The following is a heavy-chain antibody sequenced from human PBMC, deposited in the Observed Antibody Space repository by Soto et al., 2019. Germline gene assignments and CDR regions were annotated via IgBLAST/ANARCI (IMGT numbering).Heavy chain of an antibody. J-gene: IGHJ1*01. V-gene: IGHV1-46*01. CDR3: AREENCSGGTCYSEYFHR. CDR2: VNPSGGST. Sequence: ASVKVSCKASGYLFPAYSMHCLRLSPGQGLEWMGVVNPSGGSTKYAQNFQGRVTMTRDTSTTTIYMELSSLRSDDTAIYYCAREENCSGGTCYSEYFHRWGQGTLVPVSS. CDR1: GYLFPAYS. D-gene: IGHD2-15*01.